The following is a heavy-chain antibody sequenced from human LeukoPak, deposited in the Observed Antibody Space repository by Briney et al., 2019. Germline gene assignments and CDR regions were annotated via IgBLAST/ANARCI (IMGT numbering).Heavy chain of an antibody. V-gene: IGHV3-23*01. D-gene: IGHD1-26*01. CDR2: ISGSGGST. Sequence: SGGSLRLSCAASGFTFSSYAMSWVRQAPGKGLEWVSAISGSGGSTYYADSEKGRFTISRDNSKNTLYLQMNSLRAEDTAVYYCAKTSGSYDYYFDYWGQGTLVTVSS. CDR1: GFTFSSYA. CDR3: AKTSGSYDYYFDY. J-gene: IGHJ4*02.